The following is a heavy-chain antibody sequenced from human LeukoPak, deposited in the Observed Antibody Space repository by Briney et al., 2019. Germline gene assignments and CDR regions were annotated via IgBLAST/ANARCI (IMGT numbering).Heavy chain of an antibody. Sequence: PSETLSLTCTVSGGSISSYYWSWIRQPPGKGLEWIGYIYYSGSTNYNPSLKSRVTISVDTSKNQFSLKLSSVTAADTAVYDCARAPSVGATSYFDYWGQGTLVTVSS. CDR1: GGSISSYY. J-gene: IGHJ4*02. CDR3: ARAPSVGATSYFDY. D-gene: IGHD1-26*01. V-gene: IGHV4-59*01. CDR2: IYYSGST.